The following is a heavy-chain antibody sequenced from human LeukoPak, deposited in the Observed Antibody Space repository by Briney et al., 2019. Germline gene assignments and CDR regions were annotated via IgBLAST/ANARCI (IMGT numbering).Heavy chain of an antibody. J-gene: IGHJ6*03. CDR3: ARRGITMVRGVIITSYYYYMDV. D-gene: IGHD3-10*01. CDR1: GYTFTGYY. CDR2: INPNSGGT. V-gene: IGHV1-2*04. Sequence: ASVKVSCKASGYTFTGYYMHWVRQAPGQGLEWMGWINPNSGGTNYAQKFQGWVTMTRDTSTSTVYMELSSLRSEDTAVYYCARRGITMVRGVIITSYYYYMDVWGKGTTVTVSS.